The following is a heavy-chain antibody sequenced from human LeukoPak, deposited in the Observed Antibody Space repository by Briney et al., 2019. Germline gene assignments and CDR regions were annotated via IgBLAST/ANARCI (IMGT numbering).Heavy chain of an antibody. J-gene: IGHJ5*02. CDR2: ISAYNGNT. CDR3: ARDPGTAVPSYNWFDP. V-gene: IGHV1-18*01. Sequence: ASVKVSCKASGYTFSSYGISWVRQAPGQGLEWMGWISAYNGNTNYAQKLQGRVTMTTDTSTSTAYMELRSLRFDDTAVYYCARDPGTAVPSYNWFDPWGQGTLVTVSS. D-gene: IGHD1/OR15-1a*01. CDR1: GYTFSSYG.